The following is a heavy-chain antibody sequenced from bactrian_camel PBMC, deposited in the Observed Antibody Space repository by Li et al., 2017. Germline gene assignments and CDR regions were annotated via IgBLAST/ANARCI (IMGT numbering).Heavy chain of an antibody. CDR2: INSAGDTI. Sequence: VQLVESGGGLVQPGGSLRLSCAASGFAFGDYPMTWVRQTPGKALEWVSVINSAGDTISYSDSVKGRFTIFLDNTKNTVFLQMNSLKPGDTAIYYCAADPRRLCHHNAHEYSVWGQGTQVTVS. J-gene: IGHJ4*01. D-gene: IGHD4*01. CDR3: AADPRRLCHHNAHEYSV. CDR1: GFAFGDYP. V-gene: IGHV3S42*01.